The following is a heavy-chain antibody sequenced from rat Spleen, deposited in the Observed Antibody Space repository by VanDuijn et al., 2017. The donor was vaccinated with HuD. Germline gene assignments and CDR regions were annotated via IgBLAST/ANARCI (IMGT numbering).Heavy chain of an antibody. V-gene: IGHV5-25*01. D-gene: IGHD1-11*01. CDR3: ARPTEGIAWFAY. J-gene: IGHJ3*01. CDR2: ISSGGVDT. Sequence: EVQLVESDGGLVQPGRSLKLSCAASGFTFTNFHLAWVRQAPTKGLEWVASISSGGVDTYYRDSVKGRFTTSRDIAKSILFLEMDSLRSEDTATYYCARPTEGIAWFAYWGQGTLVTVSS. CDR1: GFTFTNFH.